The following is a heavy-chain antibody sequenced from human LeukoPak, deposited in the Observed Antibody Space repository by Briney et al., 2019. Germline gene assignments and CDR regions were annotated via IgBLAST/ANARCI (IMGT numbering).Heavy chain of an antibody. J-gene: IGHJ5*02. D-gene: IGHD2-21*01. Sequence: GGSLRLSCAASGFTFSSYSMTWVRQAPGKGLEWVASINEDGSEIHYVDSVKGQFTISRDNAKDSLYLQMNSLTAEDTAMYYCVRAYHPGGWFDPWGQGTLVTVSS. CDR1: GFTFSSYS. CDR2: INEDGSEI. CDR3: VRAYHPGGWFDP. V-gene: IGHV3-7*04.